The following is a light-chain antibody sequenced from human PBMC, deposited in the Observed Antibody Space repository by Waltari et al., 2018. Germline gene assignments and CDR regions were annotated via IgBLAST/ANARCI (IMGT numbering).Light chain of an antibody. CDR2: DVT. CDR1: RSDVGLYNY. Sequence: QSALTQPASVSGSPGPSLTISCTGTRSDVGLYNYVPWYQQHPGIVPKLMIFDVTNRPSGVSSRFSGSKSGNTASLTISGLQTEDEADYYCSSYTISSTWVFGGGTKLTVL. CDR3: SSYTISSTWV. V-gene: IGLV2-14*03. J-gene: IGLJ3*02.